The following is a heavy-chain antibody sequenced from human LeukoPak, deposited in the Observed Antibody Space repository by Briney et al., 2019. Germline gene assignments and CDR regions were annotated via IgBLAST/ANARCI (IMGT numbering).Heavy chain of an antibody. V-gene: IGHV3-23*01. D-gene: IGHD5-12*01. Sequence: GGSLRLSCAASGFTFSSYAMSWVRQAPGKGLEWVSAISGSGGSTYYADSVKGRFTISRDNSKNTLYLQMNSLRAEDTAVYYCAKQSERATVWLRDWFDPWGQGTLVTVSS. CDR3: AKQSERATVWLRDWFDP. CDR2: ISGSGGST. J-gene: IGHJ5*02. CDR1: GFTFSSYA.